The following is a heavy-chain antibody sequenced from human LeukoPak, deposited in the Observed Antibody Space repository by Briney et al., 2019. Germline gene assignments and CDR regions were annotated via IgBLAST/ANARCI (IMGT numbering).Heavy chain of an antibody. CDR2: IYYSGST. Sequence: SETLSFACTVSGGSISSSSYYWGWIRQPPGKGLEWIGSIYYSGSTYYNPSLKSRVTISVDTSKNQFSLKLSSVTAADTAVYYCATRRITMVRGAITNDAFDIWGQGTMVTVSS. V-gene: IGHV4-39*01. CDR1: GGSISSSSYY. D-gene: IGHD3-10*01. J-gene: IGHJ3*02. CDR3: ATRRITMVRGAITNDAFDI.